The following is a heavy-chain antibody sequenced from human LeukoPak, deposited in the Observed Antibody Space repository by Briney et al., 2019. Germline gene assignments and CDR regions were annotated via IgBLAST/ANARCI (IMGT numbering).Heavy chain of an antibody. V-gene: IGHV7-4-1*02. CDR1: GYTFTGYY. D-gene: IGHD3-10*01. Sequence: ASVKVSCKAPGYTFTGYYMHWVRQAPGQGLEWMGWINTNTGNPTYAQGFTGRFVFSLDTSVSTTYLQISSLKAEDTAVYYCARDKVRGVTDYWGQGTLVTVSS. J-gene: IGHJ4*02. CDR3: ARDKVRGVTDY. CDR2: INTNTGNP.